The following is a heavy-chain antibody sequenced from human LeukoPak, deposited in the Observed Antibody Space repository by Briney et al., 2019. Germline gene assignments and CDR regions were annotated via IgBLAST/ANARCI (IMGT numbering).Heavy chain of an antibody. CDR2: ISPYNGNT. J-gene: IGHJ4*02. D-gene: IGHD3-16*02. CDR3: AITSARGTYRFLDY. V-gene: IGHV1-18*01. CDR1: GYTFTNYA. Sequence: ASVKVSFKASGYTFTNYAITWVRQAPRQGLEWMGWISPYNGNTNFAQNLQGRVTMTTDTATSTAYMELRDLRSDDTAMYYCAITSARGTYRFLDYWGQGTLVTVSS.